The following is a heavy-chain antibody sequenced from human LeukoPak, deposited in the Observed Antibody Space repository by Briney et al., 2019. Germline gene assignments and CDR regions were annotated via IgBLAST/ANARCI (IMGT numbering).Heavy chain of an antibody. CDR3: ARLGGNWNAPGDY. CDR1: RFTFDDYG. Sequence: PGGSLRLSYPRSRFTFDDYGMILVLQAPATGVEAGSGISWNGGTTGYADSVKGRFTISRDDAKNSLYLKMNSLRAEDTALYYCARLGGNWNAPGDYWGQGTLVTVSS. D-gene: IGHD1-1*01. V-gene: IGHV3-20*03. CDR2: ISWNGGTT. J-gene: IGHJ4*02.